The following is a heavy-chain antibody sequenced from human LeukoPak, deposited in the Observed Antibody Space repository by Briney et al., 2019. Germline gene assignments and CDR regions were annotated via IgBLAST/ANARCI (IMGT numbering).Heavy chain of an antibody. Sequence: TGGSLRLSCAASGFTFSEYWMTWVRQAPGKGLEWVASIKEDGSEKYYVDSVKGRCTISRDNAKNSLYLQMNSLRAEDTAMYFCARFPTGFDYWGQGTLATVSS. CDR3: ARFPTGFDY. V-gene: IGHV3-7*05. CDR2: IKEDGSEK. D-gene: IGHD4-17*01. CDR1: GFTFSEYW. J-gene: IGHJ4*02.